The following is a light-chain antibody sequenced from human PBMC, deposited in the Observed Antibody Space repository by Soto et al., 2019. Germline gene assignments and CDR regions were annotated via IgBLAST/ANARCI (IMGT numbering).Light chain of an antibody. J-gene: IGLJ3*02. Sequence: QSVLTQPPSVSGAPGQRVTISCTGSSSNIGAGYDVHWYQQLPGTAPKLLIYGNNNRPSGVPDRFSGSKSGTSASLAITGLQAEDEADYYCQSHDSSLHPWVFGGETQLTVL. CDR1: SSNIGAGYD. V-gene: IGLV1-40*01. CDR2: GNN. CDR3: QSHDSSLHPWV.